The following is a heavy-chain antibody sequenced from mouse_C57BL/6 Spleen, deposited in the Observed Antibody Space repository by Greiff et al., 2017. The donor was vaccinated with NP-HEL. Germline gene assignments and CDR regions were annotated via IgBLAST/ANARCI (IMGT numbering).Heavy chain of an antibody. CDR2: IYPGDGDT. Sequence: QVQLKQSGPELVKPGASVKISCKASGYAFSSSWMNWVKQRPGKGLEWIGRIYPGDGDTNYNGKFKGKATLTADKSSSTAYMQLSSLISEDSAVYFCARQGSLGYAMDYWGQGTSVTVSS. CDR1: GYAFSSSW. V-gene: IGHV1-82*01. J-gene: IGHJ4*01. CDR3: ARQGSLGYAMDY.